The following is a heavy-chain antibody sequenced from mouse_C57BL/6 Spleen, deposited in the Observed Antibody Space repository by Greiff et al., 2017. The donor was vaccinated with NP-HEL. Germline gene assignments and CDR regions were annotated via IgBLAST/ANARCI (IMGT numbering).Heavy chain of an antibody. CDR2: IDPENGDT. V-gene: IGHV14-4*01. CDR3: TTGTRYFDY. D-gene: IGHD4-1*01. Sequence: EVHLVESGAELVRPGASVKLSCTASGFNIKDDYMHWVKQRPEQGLEWIGWIDPENGDTEYASKFQGKATITADTSSNTAYLQLSSLTSEDTAVYYCTTGTRYFDYWGQGTTLTVSS. J-gene: IGHJ2*01. CDR1: GFNIKDDY.